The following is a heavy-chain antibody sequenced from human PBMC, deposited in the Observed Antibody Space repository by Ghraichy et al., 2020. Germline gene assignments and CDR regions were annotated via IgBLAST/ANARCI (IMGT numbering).Heavy chain of an antibody. CDR1: GFTFGGYV. CDR3: VRDLCGFLSDGTRPFDY. Sequence: GGSLRLSCAASGFTFGGYVMNWVRQAPGKGLEWVSSISCSSSFIYYADSLKGRFTISRDNAKNSLYLQMNSLRAEDTAVYYCVRDLCGFLSDGTRPFDYWGAGTLVTVSS. V-gene: IGHV3-21*01. J-gene: IGHJ4*02. CDR2: ISCSSSFI. D-gene: IGHD1-14*01.